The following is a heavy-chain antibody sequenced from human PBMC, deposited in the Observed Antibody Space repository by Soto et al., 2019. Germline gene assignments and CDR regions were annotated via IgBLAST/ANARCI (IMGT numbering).Heavy chain of an antibody. J-gene: IGHJ5*02. V-gene: IGHV5-51*01. Sequence: GESLKISCKGSGYSFTSYWIGWVRQMPGKGLEWMGIIYPGDSDTRYSPSFQGQITISADKSISTAYLQWSSLKASDTAMYYCARVAGRDFWSGINWFDPWGQGTLVTVSS. D-gene: IGHD3-3*01. CDR2: IYPGDSDT. CDR1: GYSFTSYW. CDR3: ARVAGRDFWSGINWFDP.